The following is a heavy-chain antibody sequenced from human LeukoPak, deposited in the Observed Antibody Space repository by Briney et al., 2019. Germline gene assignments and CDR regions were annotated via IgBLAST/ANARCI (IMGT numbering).Heavy chain of an antibody. V-gene: IGHV4-59*02. D-gene: IGHD5-12*01. CDR3: ARGPLDSGYTYFDY. CDR2: FSYSGST. Sequence: SETLSLTCTVSGGSVSSYCWSWIRQPPGKGLEWIGYFSYSGSTNYNPSLKSRVTISVDTSKNQFSLKLSSVTAADTAVYYCARGPLDSGYTYFDYWGQGTLVSVAS. J-gene: IGHJ4*02. CDR1: GGSVSSYC.